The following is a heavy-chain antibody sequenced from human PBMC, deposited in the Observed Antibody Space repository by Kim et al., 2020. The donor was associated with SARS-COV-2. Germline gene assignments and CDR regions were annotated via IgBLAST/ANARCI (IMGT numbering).Heavy chain of an antibody. CDR3: AREFDSAMVSDWYFDL. V-gene: IGHV4-4*07. Sequence: SETLSLTCTVSGGSISSYYWSWIRQPAGKGLEWIGRIYTSGSTNYNPSLKSRVTMSVDTSKNQFSLKLSSVTAADTAVYYCAREFDSAMVSDWYFDLWGRGTLVTVSS. D-gene: IGHD5-18*01. J-gene: IGHJ2*01. CDR1: GGSISSYY. CDR2: IYTSGST.